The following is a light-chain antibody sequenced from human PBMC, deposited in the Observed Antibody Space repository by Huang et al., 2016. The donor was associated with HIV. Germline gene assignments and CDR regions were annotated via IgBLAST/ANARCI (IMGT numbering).Light chain of an antibody. V-gene: IGKV1-9*01. CDR3: QQLYSFPIT. Sequence: IQLTQSPSSLSASVGDRVTITCRARQDITRYLSWYQQSPGKAPHLLIYAASTLQRAVPSRFSGSGSGTGFTLTVNSLQSEDFAIYYCQQLYSFPITFGQGTRVEIK. J-gene: IGKJ5*01. CDR2: AAS. CDR1: QDITRY.